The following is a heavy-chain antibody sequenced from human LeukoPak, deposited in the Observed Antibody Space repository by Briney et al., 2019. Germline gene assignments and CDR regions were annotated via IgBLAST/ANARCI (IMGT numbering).Heavy chain of an antibody. J-gene: IGHJ5*02. Sequence: SQTLSLTCALSGDRFSSNTASWNWVRQSPSRGLEWLGRTYYRSKYYDDYAVSVKSRIIINADTSKNQFSLHLRSVTPEDTAVYYCARVRPGYPQWFDPWGQGTLVIVSS. CDR3: ARVRPGYPQWFDP. V-gene: IGHV6-1*01. D-gene: IGHD5-18*01. CDR2: TYYRSKYYD. CDR1: GDRFSSNTAS.